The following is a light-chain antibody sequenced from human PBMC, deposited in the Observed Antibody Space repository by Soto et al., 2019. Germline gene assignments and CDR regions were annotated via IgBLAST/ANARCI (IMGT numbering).Light chain of an antibody. CDR2: GAS. V-gene: IGKV3-15*01. CDR1: QNVRSN. CDR3: QQSDDWPET. Sequence: VMPISTATLSVSHGKRATVSRRASQNVRSNLAWYQQKPGQAPRLLIYGASTRATGIPARFSGRGSGTEFILTISSLQSEDFAVYYCQQSDDWPETFGQGTKVDIK. J-gene: IGKJ1*01.